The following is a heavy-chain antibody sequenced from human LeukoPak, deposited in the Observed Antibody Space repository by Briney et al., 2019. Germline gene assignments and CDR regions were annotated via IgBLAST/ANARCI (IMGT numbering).Heavy chain of an antibody. V-gene: IGHV4-34*01. CDR3: ARGPPRSSTSCYTMY. J-gene: IGHJ4*02. CDR1: GGSFSGYY. CDR2: INHSGNT. D-gene: IGHD2-2*02. Sequence: PSETLSLTCAVYGGSFSGYYWSWIRQPPGKGLEWIGEINHSGNTNYNPSLKSRVTISVDTSKNQFFLKLSSVTAADTAVYYCARGPPRSSTSCYTMYWGQRTLVTVSS.